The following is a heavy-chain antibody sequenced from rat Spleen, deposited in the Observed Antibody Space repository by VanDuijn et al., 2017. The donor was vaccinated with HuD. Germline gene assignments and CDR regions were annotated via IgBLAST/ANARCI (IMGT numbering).Heavy chain of an antibody. J-gene: IGHJ4*01. CDR2: VTSGGNNI. CDR1: GFTFGDFP. V-gene: IGHV5-17*01. D-gene: IGHD1-11*01. CDR3: AKDKDGGYVMDA. Sequence: EVQLVESGGGLVQPRGSLKLSCAASGFTFGDFPMAWVRQTPTKGLEWVATVTSGGNNIYYRDSVKGRFTGSRDNAGSIVYLQMNSLRSEDTATYYCAKDKDGGYVMDAWGQGASVTVSS.